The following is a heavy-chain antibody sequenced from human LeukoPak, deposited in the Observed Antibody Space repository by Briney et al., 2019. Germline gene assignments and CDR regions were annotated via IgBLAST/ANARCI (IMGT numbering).Heavy chain of an antibody. Sequence: SETLSLTCAVYGGSFSGYYWSWIHQPPGKGLEWIGEINHSGSTNYNPSLKSRVTISVDTSKNQFSLKLSSVTAVDTAVYYCASLYSYLTGYLEWYFDYWGQGTLVTVSS. J-gene: IGHJ4*02. D-gene: IGHD3-3*01. CDR2: INHSGST. CDR1: GGSFSGYY. V-gene: IGHV4-34*01. CDR3: ASLYSYLTGYLEWYFDY.